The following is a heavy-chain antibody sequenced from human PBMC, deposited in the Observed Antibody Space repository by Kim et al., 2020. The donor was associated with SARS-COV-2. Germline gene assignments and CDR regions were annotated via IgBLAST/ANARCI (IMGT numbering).Heavy chain of an antibody. CDR1: GFTFNNFA. CDR3: AKHADTSTSFGFPLSAADSDH. CDR2: MSRSGGST. D-gene: IGHD2-2*01. V-gene: IGHV3-23*01. J-gene: IGHJ1*01. Sequence: GGSLRLSCAASGFTFNNFAMNWVRQAPGKGLEWVSAMSRSGGSTYYADSVKGRFTISRDNSKNTLYLQMNSLSAEDTAVYYCAKHADTSTSFGFPLSAADSDHWGQGTLVTVSS.